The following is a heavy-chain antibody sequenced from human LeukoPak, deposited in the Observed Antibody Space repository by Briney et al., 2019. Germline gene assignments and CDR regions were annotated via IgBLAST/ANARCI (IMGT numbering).Heavy chain of an antibody. CDR3: AKVAFTSGWYPADY. D-gene: IGHD6-19*01. CDR1: RFTFSSYA. J-gene: IGHJ4*02. V-gene: IGHV3-30-3*01. Sequence: GGSLRLSCAASRFTFSSYAMHWVRQAPGKGLEWVAVISYDGSNKYYADSVKGRFTISRDNSKNTLYLQMNSLRAEDTAVYYCAKVAFTSGWYPADYWGQGTLVTVSS. CDR2: ISYDGSNK.